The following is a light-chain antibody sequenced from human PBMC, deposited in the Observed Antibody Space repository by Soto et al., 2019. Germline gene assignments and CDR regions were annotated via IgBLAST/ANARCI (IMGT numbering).Light chain of an antibody. CDR2: AAS. CDR3: QQSYSSPPT. V-gene: IGKV1-39*01. J-gene: IGKJ1*01. Sequence: DIQMTQSPSSLSASVEDRVIITCRASQSISNHLNWYQQKPGKAPKLLIFAASSLQSGVPSRFSGSRSGPDFTLTIRSLQTEDFATYYCQQSYSSPPTFGQGTKVDIQ. CDR1: QSISNH.